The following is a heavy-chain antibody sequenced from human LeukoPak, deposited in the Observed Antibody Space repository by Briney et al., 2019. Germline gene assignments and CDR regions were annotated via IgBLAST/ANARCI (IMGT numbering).Heavy chain of an antibody. CDR1: GFTFSSYG. CDR3: AREVVEPRDHYFDY. Sequence: PGRSLRLSCAASGFTFSSYGMHWVRQAPGKGLDWVALIWYSGANENYADSVKGRFTISRDNSKNMVFLQMNSLRAEDTAMYFCAREVVEPRDHYFDYWGQGTLVTVSS. CDR2: IWYSGANE. J-gene: IGHJ4*02. D-gene: IGHD3-16*02. V-gene: IGHV3-33*01.